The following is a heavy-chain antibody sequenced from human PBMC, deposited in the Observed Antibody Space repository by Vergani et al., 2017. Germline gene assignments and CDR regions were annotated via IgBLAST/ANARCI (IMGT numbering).Heavy chain of an antibody. CDR3: ARDLFYYDSSGYYSGFFDY. D-gene: IGHD3-22*01. CDR1: GFPFSTYA. V-gene: IGHV3-21*01. CDR2: ISSSSSYI. Sequence: EVQLVESGGGLVKPGGSLRLSCAASGFPFSTYAMNWVRQAPGRGLEWVSSISSSSSYIYYADSVKGRFTISRDNAKNSLYLQMNSLRAEDTAVYYCARDLFYYDSSGYYSGFFDYWGQGTLVTVSS. J-gene: IGHJ4*02.